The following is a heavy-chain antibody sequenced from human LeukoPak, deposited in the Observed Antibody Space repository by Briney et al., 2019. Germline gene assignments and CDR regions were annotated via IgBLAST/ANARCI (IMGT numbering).Heavy chain of an antibody. CDR2: ISSSGSTI. D-gene: IGHD6-13*01. V-gene: IGHV3-11*04. CDR3: AKDHSSNLAHFDY. CDR1: GFTFSDYY. Sequence: PGGSLRLSCAASGFTFSDYYMSWIRQAPGKGLEWVSYISSSGSTIYYADSVKGRFTISRDNSKNTLYLQMNSLRAEDTAVYYCAKDHSSNLAHFDYWGQGTLVTVSS. J-gene: IGHJ4*02.